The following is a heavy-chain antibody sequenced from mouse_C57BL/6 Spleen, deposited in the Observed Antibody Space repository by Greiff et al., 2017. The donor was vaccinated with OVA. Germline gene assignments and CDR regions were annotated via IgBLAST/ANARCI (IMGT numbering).Heavy chain of an antibody. J-gene: IGHJ3*01. CDR3: ARNYDYDGVLAY. CDR1: GFSLTSYG. V-gene: IGHV2-2*01. CDR2: IWSGGST. Sequence: VQLQQSGPGLVQPSQSLSITCTVSGFSLTSYGVHWVRQSPGKGLAWLGVIWSGGSTDYNAAFISRLSISKDNSKSQVFFKMNSLQADDTAIYYCARNYDYDGVLAYWGQGTLVTVSA. D-gene: IGHD2-4*01.